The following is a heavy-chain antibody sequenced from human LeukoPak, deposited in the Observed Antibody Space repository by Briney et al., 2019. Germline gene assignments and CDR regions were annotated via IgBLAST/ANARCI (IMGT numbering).Heavy chain of an antibody. J-gene: IGHJ1*01. D-gene: IGHD6-19*01. CDR3: AKEGTYSSGWNSGTEYFQD. Sequence: PGGSLRLSCAASGFTFSTYAMSWVRQAPGKGLEWVSAISGSGGSTWYAESVKGRFTISRDNSKNTLYLQMNGLRAEDMAVYYCAKEGTYSSGWNSGTEYFQDWGQGTLVTVSS. CDR1: GFTFSTYA. V-gene: IGHV3-23*01. CDR2: ISGSGGST.